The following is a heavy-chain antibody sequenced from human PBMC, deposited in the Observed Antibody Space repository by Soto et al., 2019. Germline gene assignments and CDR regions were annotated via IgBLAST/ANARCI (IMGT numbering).Heavy chain of an antibody. CDR2: IYYSGST. V-gene: IGHV4-31*03. CDR3: ARAARYSSSWYFDY. Sequence: PSVTLSLTCTVAGGYISSGGCYWSCIRQHPGKGLEWIGYIYYSGSTYYNPSLKSRVTISVDTSKNQFSLKLSSVTAADTAVYYCARAARYSSSWYFDYWGQGTLVTVSS. D-gene: IGHD6-13*01. CDR1: GGYISSGGCY. J-gene: IGHJ4*02.